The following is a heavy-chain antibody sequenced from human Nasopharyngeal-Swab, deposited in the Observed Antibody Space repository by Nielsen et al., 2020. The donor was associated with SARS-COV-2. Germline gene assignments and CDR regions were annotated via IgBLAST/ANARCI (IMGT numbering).Heavy chain of an antibody. CDR3: ATAIAAAGFGLDY. D-gene: IGHD6-13*01. J-gene: IGHJ4*02. CDR1: GFTFSDYY. CDR2: ISSSGSTI. Sequence: LSLTCAASGFTFSDYYMSWIRQAPGKGLEWVSYISSSGSTIYYADSVKGRFTISRDNAKNSLYLQMNSLRAEDTAVYYCATAIAAAGFGLDYWGQGTLVTVSS. V-gene: IGHV3-11*01.